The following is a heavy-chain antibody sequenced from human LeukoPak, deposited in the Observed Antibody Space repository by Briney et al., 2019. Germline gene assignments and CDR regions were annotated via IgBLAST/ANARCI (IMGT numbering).Heavy chain of an antibody. V-gene: IGHV3-30*02. CDR2: IRYDGSNT. Sequence: GGSLRLSCAASGFTFSSYAMHWVRQAPGKGLEWVAFIRYDGSNTYYADSVKGRFTISRDNSKNTLYLQMNSLRAEDTAVYYCARERAHSGWYSDYWGQGTLVTVSS. CDR1: GFTFSSYA. CDR3: ARERAHSGWYSDY. J-gene: IGHJ4*02. D-gene: IGHD6-19*01.